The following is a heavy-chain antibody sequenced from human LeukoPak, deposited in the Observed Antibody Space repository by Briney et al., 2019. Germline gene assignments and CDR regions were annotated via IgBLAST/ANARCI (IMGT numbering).Heavy chain of an antibody. J-gene: IGHJ4*02. D-gene: IGHD3-22*01. CDR2: INSGGTTT. CDR3: LRGDSRDF. V-gene: IGHV3-21*06. CDR1: GFAFSTYT. Sequence: GGSPGLSCAACGFAFSTYTMNWARQAPGKGLEWVASINSGGTTTHYAFSVKGRFTISRDNAQNVLYLQMNGLRGDDAAVYYCLRGDSRDFWGQGTLVTVSS.